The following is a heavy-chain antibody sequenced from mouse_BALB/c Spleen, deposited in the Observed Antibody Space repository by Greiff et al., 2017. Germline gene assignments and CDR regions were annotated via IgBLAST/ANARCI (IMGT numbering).Heavy chain of an antibody. Sequence: EVQLVESGGGLVKPGGSLKLSCAASGFAFSSYDMSWVRQTPEKRLEWVAYISSGGGSTYYPDTVKGRFTISRDNAKNTLYLQMSSLKSEDTAMYYCARGERYFDVWGAGTTVTVSS. CDR3: ARGERYFDV. CDR1: GFAFSSYD. V-gene: IGHV5-12-1*01. CDR2: ISSGGGST. J-gene: IGHJ1*01.